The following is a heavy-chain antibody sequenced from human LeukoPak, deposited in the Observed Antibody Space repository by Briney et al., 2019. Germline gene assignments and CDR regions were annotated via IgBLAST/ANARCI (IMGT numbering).Heavy chain of an antibody. J-gene: IGHJ5*02. D-gene: IGHD2-2*01. CDR3: AGGYCSSTSCYVDWFDP. CDR1: GFTFSSYW. Sequence: PGGSLRLSCAASGFTFSSYWMHWVPQAPGKGLVWVSRINTDGSSTSYADSVKGRFTISRDNAKNTLYLQMNSLRAEDTAVYYCAGGYCSSTSCYVDWFDPWGQGTLVTVSS. CDR2: INTDGSST. V-gene: IGHV3-74*01.